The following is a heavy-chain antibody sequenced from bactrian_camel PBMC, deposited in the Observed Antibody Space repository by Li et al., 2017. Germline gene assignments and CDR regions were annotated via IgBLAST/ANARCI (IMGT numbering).Heavy chain of an antibody. J-gene: IGHJ4*01. Sequence: HVQLVESGGGPVQAGGSLNLTCVSSERIYCMGRFRATAGKARTLSEAVATIDTDGGIFYGNSVKGRFTIAKDNVKNTVHLQMNKLTLEDTAMYYCAANPDWGYCADGTWAYTTWGRGTQVTVS. CDR1: ERIYC. CDR2: IDTDGGI. V-gene: IGHV3S1*01. D-gene: IGHD6*01. CDR3: AANPDWGYCADGTWAYTT.